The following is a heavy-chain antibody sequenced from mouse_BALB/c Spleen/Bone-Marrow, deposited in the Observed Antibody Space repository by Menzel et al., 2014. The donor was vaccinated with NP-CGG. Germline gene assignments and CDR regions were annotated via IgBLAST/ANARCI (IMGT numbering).Heavy chain of an antibody. Sequence: QVQLQQSAAELARPGASVKMSCKASGYTFTSYTMHWVKQRPGQGLEWIGYINPSSGYTEYNQKFKDKATLTADKSSSTAYMQLSSLTSEDSAVYYCARYRAFYAMDYWGQGTSVTVSS. D-gene: IGHD3-1*01. J-gene: IGHJ4*01. V-gene: IGHV1-4*02. CDR2: INPSSGYT. CDR3: ARYRAFYAMDY. CDR1: GYTFTSYT.